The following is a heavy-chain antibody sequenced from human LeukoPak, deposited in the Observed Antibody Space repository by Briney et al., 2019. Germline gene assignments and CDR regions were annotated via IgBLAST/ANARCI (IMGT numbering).Heavy chain of an antibody. Sequence: GGSLRLSCAASGFTFSNGWMSWVRQAPGKGLEWVGRIKGKSERGTTDYAAPVKGRFTISRDGSTNTVYLHMNGLKTEDTAVYFCTSNLYCSTSSCYTLDNWGQGTLVAVSP. J-gene: IGHJ4*02. CDR3: TSNLYCSTSSCYTLDN. CDR1: GFTFSNGW. V-gene: IGHV3-15*01. CDR2: IKGKSERGTT. D-gene: IGHD2-2*02.